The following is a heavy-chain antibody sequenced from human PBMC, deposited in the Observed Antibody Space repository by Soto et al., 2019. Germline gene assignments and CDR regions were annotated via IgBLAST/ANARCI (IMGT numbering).Heavy chain of an antibody. D-gene: IGHD2-21*01. CDR3: ASLIGVAKPYFDY. J-gene: IGHJ4*02. Sequence: SETLSLTCTVSGDSVSGGGYYWTWIRQPPGKGLEWIGEITHSGNTKYNPSLESRVTISVDTSKNQFSLNLSSVTAADTAVYYCASLIGVAKPYFDYWAQGSLVTVSS. V-gene: IGHV4-61*08. CDR1: GDSVSGGGYY. CDR2: ITHSGNT.